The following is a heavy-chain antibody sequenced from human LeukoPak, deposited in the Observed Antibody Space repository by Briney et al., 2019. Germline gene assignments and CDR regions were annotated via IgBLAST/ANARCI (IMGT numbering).Heavy chain of an antibody. CDR1: GFTFNSYW. CDR2: IKQDGSEK. V-gene: IGHV3-7*03. D-gene: IGHD3-16*01. Sequence: QPGGSLRLSCAASGFTFNSYWMTWVRQAPGKGLEWVANIKQDGSEKLYVDSVKGRFATSRDNAKNSLYLQMNSLRVEDTAVYYCANIRGGWGQGTLVTVSS. CDR3: ANIRGG. J-gene: IGHJ4*02.